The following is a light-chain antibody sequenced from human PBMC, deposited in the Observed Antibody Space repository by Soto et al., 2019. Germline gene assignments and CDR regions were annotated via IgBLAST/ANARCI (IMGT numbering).Light chain of an antibody. CDR1: QDIRND. Sequence: AIQMTQSPSSLSVSVGDRVTITCRASQDIRNDLGWYQQKPGKAPKLLIYGTSNLQSGAPSRFSGSGSGTDFTLTISSLQPEDFAIYYCLQDYIYPYTSGQGTKLEIK. CDR3: LQDYIYPYT. J-gene: IGKJ2*01. V-gene: IGKV1-6*01. CDR2: GTS.